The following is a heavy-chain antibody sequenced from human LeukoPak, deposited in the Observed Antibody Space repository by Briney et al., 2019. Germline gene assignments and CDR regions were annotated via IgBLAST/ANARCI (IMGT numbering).Heavy chain of an antibody. V-gene: IGHV3-23*01. J-gene: IGHJ4*02. D-gene: IGHD1-26*01. CDR1: GFTFSSYA. CDR3: AKIRVRWELLGPFDY. CDR2: ISGSGGST. Sequence: HPGGSLRLSCAASGFTFSSYAMSWVRQAPGKGLEWVSAISGSGGSTYYADSVKGRFTISRDNSKNTLYLQMNGLRAEDTAVYYCAKIRVRWELLGPFDYWGQGTLVTVSS.